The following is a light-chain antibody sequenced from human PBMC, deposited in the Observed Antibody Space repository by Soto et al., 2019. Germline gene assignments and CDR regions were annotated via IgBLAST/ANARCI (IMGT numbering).Light chain of an antibody. CDR1: SSDVGVSNL. V-gene: IGLV2-23*02. CDR3: CSYANRRGL. J-gene: IGLJ3*02. CDR2: EVS. Sequence: QSALTQPASVSGSPGQSITISCTGSSSDVGVSNLVSWYQQHPGKAPKLIIYEVSQRPSGVSNRFSGSKSGNTASLTISGLQADDGGDYYCCSYANRRGLFGAVTKVTVL.